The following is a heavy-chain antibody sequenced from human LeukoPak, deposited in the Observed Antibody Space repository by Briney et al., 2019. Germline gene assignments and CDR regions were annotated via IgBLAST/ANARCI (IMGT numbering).Heavy chain of an antibody. CDR1: GVSISSYY. V-gene: IGHV4-4*07. D-gene: IGHD1-1*01. Sequence: SETPSLTCTVSGVSISSYYWSWIRQPAGKGLEWIGHMYTSGSTDYNPSLKSRVTMSVDTSKNQFSLKLRSVTAADTAVYYCARDLELGYWGQGTLVTVSS. J-gene: IGHJ4*02. CDR3: ARDLELGY. CDR2: MYTSGST.